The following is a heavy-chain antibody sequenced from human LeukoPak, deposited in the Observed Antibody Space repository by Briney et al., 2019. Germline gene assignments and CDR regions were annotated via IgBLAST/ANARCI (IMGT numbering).Heavy chain of an antibody. Sequence: GGSLRLSCAASGFLFSSNGMHWVRQSPGKGLEWVAVISYDGRNKDYADSVKGRFTISRDNSKNTLYLQMSSLRADDTAVYYCARVVGAWFGELFGYYMDVWGKGTTVTISS. CDR3: ARVVGAWFGELFGYYMDV. V-gene: IGHV3-30*03. CDR2: ISYDGRNK. D-gene: IGHD3-10*01. J-gene: IGHJ6*03. CDR1: GFLFSSNG.